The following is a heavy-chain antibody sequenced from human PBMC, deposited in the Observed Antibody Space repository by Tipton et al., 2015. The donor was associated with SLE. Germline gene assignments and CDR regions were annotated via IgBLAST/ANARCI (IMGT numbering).Heavy chain of an antibody. Sequence: TLSLTCSLYGGTSTGYHWSWIRQSPGKELELIGGISHSGSTNYNPSLKNRVTISLDTSKKGFSLELTSMTAADTAVYYCARGVMGFWSYYYMDVWGKGTTVTVSS. D-gene: IGHD3-3*01. CDR2: ISHSGST. CDR1: GGTSTGYH. V-gene: IGHV4-34*01. CDR3: ARGVMGFWSYYYMDV. J-gene: IGHJ6*03.